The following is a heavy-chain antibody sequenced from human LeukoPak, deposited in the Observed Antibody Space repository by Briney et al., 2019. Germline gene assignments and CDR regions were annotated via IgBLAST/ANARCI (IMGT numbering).Heavy chain of an antibody. D-gene: IGHD4-17*01. CDR1: GFTFSDYY. Sequence: PGGSLRLSCAASGFTFSDYYMSWIRQAPGKGLEWVSYISSSSSSYTNYADSVKGRFTISRDNAKNSLYLQMNSLRAEDTAVYYCARENDYGVLGRRGVFDYWGQGTLVTVSS. V-gene: IGHV3-11*06. CDR2: ISSSSSSYT. CDR3: ARENDYGVLGRRGVFDY. J-gene: IGHJ4*02.